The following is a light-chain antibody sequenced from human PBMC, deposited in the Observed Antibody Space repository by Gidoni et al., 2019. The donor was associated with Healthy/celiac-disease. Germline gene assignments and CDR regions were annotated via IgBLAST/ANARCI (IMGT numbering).Light chain of an antibody. Sequence: DIQMTQSPSSLSASVGDRVTITCRASQSISSYLNWYQQKPGKAPTLLIYAESSLQSGVPSRFSGSGAGTDFTLTISSLQPEDFATYYCQQSYSTPITFGQXTRLEIK. CDR3: QQSYSTPIT. CDR2: AES. J-gene: IGKJ5*01. V-gene: IGKV1-39*01. CDR1: QSISSY.